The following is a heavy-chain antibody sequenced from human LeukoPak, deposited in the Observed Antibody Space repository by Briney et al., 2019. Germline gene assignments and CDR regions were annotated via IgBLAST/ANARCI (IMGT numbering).Heavy chain of an antibody. J-gene: IGHJ4*02. CDR1: AFIFSGHW. Sequence: GGSLRLSCEGSAFIFSGHWMNWVRQTPGKGLEWVASIKEDGSERQYVDPVKGRFSISRDNTKGSLFLQLNSLRAEDTAVYYCARDLGSTYDFWSGYYRYWGQGTLVTVSS. V-gene: IGHV3-7*03. D-gene: IGHD3-3*01. CDR3: ARDLGSTYDFWSGYYRY. CDR2: IKEDGSER.